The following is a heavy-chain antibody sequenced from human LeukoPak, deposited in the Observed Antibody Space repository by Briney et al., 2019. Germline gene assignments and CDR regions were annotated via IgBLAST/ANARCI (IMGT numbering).Heavy chain of an antibody. CDR1: GYTFTSYG. V-gene: IGHV1-69*06. CDR3: ATVNDFWSGYYNFDY. CDR2: IIPIFGTA. D-gene: IGHD3-3*01. Sequence: SVKVSCKASGYTFTSYGISWVRQAPGQGLEWMGGIIPIFGTANYAQKFQGRVTMTEDTSTDTAYMELSSLRSEDTAVYYCATVNDFWSGYYNFDYWGQGTLVTVSS. J-gene: IGHJ4*02.